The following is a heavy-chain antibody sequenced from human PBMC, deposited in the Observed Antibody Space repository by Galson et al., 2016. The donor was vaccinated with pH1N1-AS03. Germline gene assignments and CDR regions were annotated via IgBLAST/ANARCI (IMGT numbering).Heavy chain of an antibody. CDR1: GFTFSIYA. Sequence: SLRLSCAASGFTFSIYAMCWVRQAPGKGLEWVSTIGGIDGYPHYAEFVKGRFTDSRDNSKNTLYLQMNSRRAADTAVYYCARGTGSPHWFDPWGQGTLVTVS. CDR3: ARGTGSPHWFDP. CDR2: IGGIDGYP. J-gene: IGHJ5*02. V-gene: IGHV3-23*01. D-gene: IGHD3/OR15-3a*01.